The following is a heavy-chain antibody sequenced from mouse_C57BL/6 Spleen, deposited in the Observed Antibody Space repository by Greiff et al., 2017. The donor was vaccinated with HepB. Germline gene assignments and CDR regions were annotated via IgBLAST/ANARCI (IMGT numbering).Heavy chain of an antibody. CDR1: GFSLTSYG. J-gene: IGHJ4*01. CDR3: ANLDSSGYVNYAMDY. Sequence: QVQLQQSGPGLVQPSQSLSITCTVSGFSLTSYGVHWVRQSPGKGLEWLGVIWRGGSTDYNAAFMSRLSITKDNSKSQVFFKMNSLQADDTAISYCANLDSSGYVNYAMDYWGKGTSVTVAS. V-gene: IGHV2-5*01. CDR2: IWRGGST. D-gene: IGHD3-2*02.